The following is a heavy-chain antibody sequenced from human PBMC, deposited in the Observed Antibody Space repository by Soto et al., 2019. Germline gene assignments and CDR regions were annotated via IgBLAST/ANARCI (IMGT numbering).Heavy chain of an antibody. V-gene: IGHV3-23*01. CDR1: EFTFSSYA. CDR2: ISASGGST. CDR3: ASRGRYYGMDV. J-gene: IGHJ6*02. Sequence: SLRLSCAASEFTFSSYAMTWVRQAPGKGLEWVSVISASGGSTYYADSVKGRFAISRDNSKNTVYLQMNSLRADDTAVYYCASRGRYYGMDVRGQGTTVTVSS. D-gene: IGHD3-10*01.